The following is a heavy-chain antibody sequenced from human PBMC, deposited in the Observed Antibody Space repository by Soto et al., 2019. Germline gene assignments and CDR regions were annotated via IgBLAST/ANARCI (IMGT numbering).Heavy chain of an antibody. D-gene: IGHD7-27*01. Sequence: QVQLQESGPGLVKPSETLSLTCTVSGGSISSYYWSWIRQPPGKGLEWLGYIYYSGSTNYNHSLKSRVTISVDTSKNQFSLKLSSVTAADTSVDYCASDARENNWGAWFDPWGQGTLVTVSS. CDR1: GGSISSYY. J-gene: IGHJ5*02. CDR2: IYYSGST. V-gene: IGHV4-59*01. CDR3: ASDARENNWGAWFDP.